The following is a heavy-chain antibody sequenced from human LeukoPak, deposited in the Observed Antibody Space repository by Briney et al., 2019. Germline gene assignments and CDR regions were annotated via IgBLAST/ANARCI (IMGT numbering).Heavy chain of an antibody. CDR3: ARGLGLPAALYYFDY. CDR2: ITGGGGST. J-gene: IGHJ4*02. V-gene: IGHV3-23*01. CDR1: GFTFSSYA. Sequence: GGSLRLSCAASGFTFSSYAMSWVRLAPGKGLEWVSGITGGGGSTYYADSVRGRFTISRDNSKNTLYLQMNSLRTDGTAVYYCARGLGLPAALYYFDYWGQGTLVTVSS. D-gene: IGHD2-2*01.